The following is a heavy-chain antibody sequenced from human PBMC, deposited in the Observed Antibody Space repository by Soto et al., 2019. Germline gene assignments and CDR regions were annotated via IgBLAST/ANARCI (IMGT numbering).Heavy chain of an antibody. D-gene: IGHD3-10*01. Sequence: EVQLLESGGGLVQPGGSLRLSCAASGFTFSSYAMSWVRQAPGKGLEWVSAISGSGGSTYYADSVKGRFTISRDNSKNTLYLQMNSLKAEDTAVYYCAKDRPTMVQETDYGMDVWGQGTTVTVSS. V-gene: IGHV3-23*01. J-gene: IGHJ6*02. CDR3: AKDRPTMVQETDYGMDV. CDR2: ISGSGGST. CDR1: GFTFSSYA.